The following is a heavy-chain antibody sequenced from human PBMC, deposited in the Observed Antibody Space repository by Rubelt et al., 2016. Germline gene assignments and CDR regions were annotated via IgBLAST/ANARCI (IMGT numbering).Heavy chain of an antibody. V-gene: IGHV3-23*01. CDR2: ISGSGGST. Sequence: VRQAPGKGLEWVSAISGSGGSTYYADSVKGRFTISRDNSKNTLYLQMNSLRAEDTAVYYCARAQEESDYYDSSGYYYYFDYWGQGTLVTVSS. D-gene: IGHD3-22*01. CDR3: ARAQEESDYYDSSGYYYYFDY. J-gene: IGHJ4*02.